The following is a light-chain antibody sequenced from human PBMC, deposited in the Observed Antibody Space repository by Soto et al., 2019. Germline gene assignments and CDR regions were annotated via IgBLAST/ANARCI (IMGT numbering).Light chain of an antibody. J-gene: IGKJ1*01. Sequence: EIVLTQSPAALSVSPGERVTLSCRASQSVGNNLAWYQQRPGQGPRLLIYAASDRATDIPVRFSGSGSGTEFTLTISSLQSEDFAVYYCQHYNNWPPWTFGRGTKVEI. CDR3: QHYNNWPPWT. CDR1: QSVGNN. V-gene: IGKV3-15*01. CDR2: AAS.